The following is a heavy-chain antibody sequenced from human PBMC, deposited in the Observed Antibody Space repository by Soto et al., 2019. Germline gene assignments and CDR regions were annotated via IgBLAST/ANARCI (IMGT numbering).Heavy chain of an antibody. V-gene: IGHV3-21*01. D-gene: IGHD3-9*01. CDR2: INPTSRYV. CDR1: GFTFSSYS. J-gene: IGHJ3*02. CDR3: ARHETRLTGDGFDI. Sequence: EVQLLESGGGLVNPGGSLRLSCATSGFTFSSYSMDWVRQAPGKGLEWVSSINPTSRYVFYADSVRGRFTISRDYAENSLHLKMNGLRGEDTAVYYCARHETRLTGDGFDIWGRGTLVTVSS.